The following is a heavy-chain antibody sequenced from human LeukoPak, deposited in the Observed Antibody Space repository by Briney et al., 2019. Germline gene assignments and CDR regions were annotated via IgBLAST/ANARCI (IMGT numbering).Heavy chain of an antibody. CDR1: GFTFSDHY. CDR3: ARGYGSGPFYFDY. D-gene: IGHD3-10*01. J-gene: IGHJ4*02. CDR2: IRNKANSYTT. Sequence: GGSLRLSCAASGFTFSDHYMDWVHQAPGKGLEWVARIRNKANSYTTEYAASVKGRFTIARDDSKTSLFLQMNSLKTEDTAVYYCARGYGSGPFYFDYWGQGTLVTVSS. V-gene: IGHV3-72*01.